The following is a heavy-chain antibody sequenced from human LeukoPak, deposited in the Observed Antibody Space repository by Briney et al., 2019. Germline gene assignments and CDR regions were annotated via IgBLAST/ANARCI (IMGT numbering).Heavy chain of an antibody. CDR2: IVVGSGNT. Sequence: SVKVSCKASGFTFSNSAVQWVRQARGQRLEWIGWIVVGSGNTNYAQKFQERVTITRDMSTSTAYMQLSSLRSEDTAVYYCAVDVIYESDWGQGTLVTVSS. CDR3: AVDVIYESD. J-gene: IGHJ4*02. CDR1: GFTFSNSA. D-gene: IGHD2/OR15-2a*01. V-gene: IGHV1-58*01.